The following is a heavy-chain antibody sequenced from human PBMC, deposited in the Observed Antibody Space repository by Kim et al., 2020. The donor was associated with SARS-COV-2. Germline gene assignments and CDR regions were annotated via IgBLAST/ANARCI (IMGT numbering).Heavy chain of an antibody. D-gene: IGHD1-1*01. CDR3: ARDRTTDYYYYYGMDV. CDR2: IYYSGST. V-gene: IGHV4-31*03. CDR1: GGSISSGGYY. Sequence: SETLSLTCTVSGGSISSGGYYWSWIRQHTGKGLEWIGYIYYSGSTYYNPSLKSRVTISVDTSKNQFSLKLSSVTAADTAVYYCARDRTTDYYYYYGMDVWGQGTTVTVSS. J-gene: IGHJ6*02.